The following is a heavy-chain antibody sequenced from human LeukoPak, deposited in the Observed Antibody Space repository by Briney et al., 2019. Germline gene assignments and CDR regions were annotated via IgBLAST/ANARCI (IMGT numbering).Heavy chain of an antibody. J-gene: IGHJ4*02. D-gene: IGHD3-22*01. CDR3: ARGSSGGCYYYDSSGYYLDY. CDR2: IYYSGST. Sequence: SETLSLTCTVSGGSVSSGSYYWSWIRQPPGKGLEWIGYIYYSGSTNYNPSLKSRVTISVDTSKNQFSLKLSSVTAADTAVYYCARGSSGGCYYYDSSGYYLDYWGQGTLVTVSS. V-gene: IGHV4-61*01. CDR1: GGSVSSGSYY.